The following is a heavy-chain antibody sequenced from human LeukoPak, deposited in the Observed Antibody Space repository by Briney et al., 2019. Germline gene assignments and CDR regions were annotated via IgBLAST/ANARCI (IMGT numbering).Heavy chain of an antibody. Sequence: SETLSLTCTMSGGSISPYYWSWIRQPPGKGLEWIAYIFHSGTTKYNPALKSRVAISVDTSKNQFSLKLSSVTAADAAVYYCARDEPLYYHDSSGPWYFDLWGRGTLVTVSS. CDR2: IFHSGTT. V-gene: IGHV4-59*12. CDR1: GGSISPYY. CDR3: ARDEPLYYHDSSGPWYFDL. D-gene: IGHD3-22*01. J-gene: IGHJ2*01.